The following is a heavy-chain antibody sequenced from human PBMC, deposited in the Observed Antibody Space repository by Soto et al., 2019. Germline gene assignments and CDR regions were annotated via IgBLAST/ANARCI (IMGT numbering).Heavy chain of an antibody. CDR1: GGSISSGGYY. D-gene: IGHD2-2*01. V-gene: IGHV4-31*03. Sequence: QVQLQESGPGLVKPSQTLSLTCTVSGGSISSGGYYWSWIRQHPGKGLEWIGYIYYSGSTYYNPSLKSRVTTSVDTAENPFSLTLSSVTAADTAVYYCARSSTSANSFGYWGQGTLVTVSS. CDR3: ARSSTSANSFGY. CDR2: IYYSGST. J-gene: IGHJ4*02.